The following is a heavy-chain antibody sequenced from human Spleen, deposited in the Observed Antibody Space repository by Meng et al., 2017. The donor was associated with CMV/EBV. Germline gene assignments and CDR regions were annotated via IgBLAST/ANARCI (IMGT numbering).Heavy chain of an antibody. J-gene: IGHJ6*02. Sequence: ASVKVSCKASGYTFTSYGISWVRQAPGQGLEWMGWISAYNGNTNYAQKLQGRVTMTTDTSTSTADMELRSLRSDDTAVYYCARDAVVVPAAIPGLYYYYYGMDVWGQGTTVTVSS. V-gene: IGHV1-18*01. CDR1: GYTFTSYG. CDR3: ARDAVVVPAAIPGLYYYYYGMDV. D-gene: IGHD2-2*02. CDR2: ISAYNGNT.